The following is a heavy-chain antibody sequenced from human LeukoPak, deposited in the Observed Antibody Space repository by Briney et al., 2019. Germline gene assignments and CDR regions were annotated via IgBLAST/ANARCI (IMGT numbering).Heavy chain of an antibody. D-gene: IGHD1-26*01. Sequence: PGGSLRLSCAASGFTFSSYWMSWVRQARGRGLEWVANIKQDGSEKYHVDSVKGRFTISRDNAKNSLYLQMNSLRAEDTAVYYCARGLVGGNYWGQGTLVTVSS. V-gene: IGHV3-7*05. CDR1: GFTFSSYW. CDR3: ARGLVGGNY. J-gene: IGHJ4*02. CDR2: IKQDGSEK.